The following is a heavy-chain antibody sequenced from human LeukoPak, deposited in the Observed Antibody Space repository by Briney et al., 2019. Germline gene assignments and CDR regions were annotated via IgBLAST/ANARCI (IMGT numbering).Heavy chain of an antibody. D-gene: IGHD6-13*01. Sequence: GASVKVSCKASGYNLTSYGISWVRQAPAQGLEWMGWISDFSGDTNYAQNLQGRVTMTTDTSTIMAYMELRSLTSDDTAVYYCAREGPRSWCPYWGQGALVTVSS. V-gene: IGHV1-18*01. CDR1: GYNLTSYG. CDR3: AREGPRSWCPY. J-gene: IGHJ4*02. CDR2: ISDFSGDT.